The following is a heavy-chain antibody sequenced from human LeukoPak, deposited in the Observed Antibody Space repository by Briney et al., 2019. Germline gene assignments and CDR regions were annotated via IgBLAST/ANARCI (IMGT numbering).Heavy chain of an antibody. V-gene: IGHV3-21*01. D-gene: IGHD6-19*01. Sequence: GGSLRLSCAASGFTFSSYSMNWVRQAPEKGLEWVSSISSSSSYIYYADSVKGRFTISRDNAKNSLYLQMNRMRDEDTAVYYCARAQGLTDDAFDIWGQGTMVTVCS. CDR1: GFTFSSYS. J-gene: IGHJ3*02. CDR2: ISSSSSYI. CDR3: ARAQGLTDDAFDI.